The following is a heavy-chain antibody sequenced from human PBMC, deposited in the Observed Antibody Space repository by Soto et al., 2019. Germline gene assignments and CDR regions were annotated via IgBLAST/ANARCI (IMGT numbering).Heavy chain of an antibody. D-gene: IGHD3-22*01. V-gene: IGHV1-69*13. Sequence: SXKVSYKASGGTXISYAIRLVRQAPGQGLEWMGGIIPIFGTANYAQKFQVIVTITADESTSTAYMELSSLRSEETAVYSCARAFATMIVIDGAFDIWGQGTMVTVSS. CDR1: GGTXISYA. CDR3: ARAFATMIVIDGAFDI. J-gene: IGHJ3*02. CDR2: IIPIFGTA.